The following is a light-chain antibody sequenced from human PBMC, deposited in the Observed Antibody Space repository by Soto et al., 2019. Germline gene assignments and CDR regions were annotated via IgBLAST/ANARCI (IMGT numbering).Light chain of an antibody. V-gene: IGKV1-33*01. CDR2: DAS. Sequence: DIPMTQSPPSLSASVGDRVTITCQASQDISFYLNWYQQKPGKAPKLLIYDASNLASGVPSRFGGSGSATHFSLTISSLQPEDFAMYFCQQYDTLPLTFGGGTHVQIK. CDR1: QDISFY. J-gene: IGKJ4*01. CDR3: QQYDTLPLT.